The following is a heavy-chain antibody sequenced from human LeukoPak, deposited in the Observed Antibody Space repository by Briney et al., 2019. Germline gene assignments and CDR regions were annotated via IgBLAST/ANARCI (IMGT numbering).Heavy chain of an antibody. CDR2: ISSSGGST. Sequence: GGSLRLSCAASGFTFSSYAMSWVRQAPGKGLEWVSAISSSGGSTYYADSVKGRFTISRDNSKNTLYLQMNSLRAEDTAVYYCAKYGGYDGYFDYWGQGTLVTVSS. J-gene: IGHJ4*02. V-gene: IGHV3-23*01. CDR3: AKYGGYDGYFDY. D-gene: IGHD5-12*01. CDR1: GFTFSSYA.